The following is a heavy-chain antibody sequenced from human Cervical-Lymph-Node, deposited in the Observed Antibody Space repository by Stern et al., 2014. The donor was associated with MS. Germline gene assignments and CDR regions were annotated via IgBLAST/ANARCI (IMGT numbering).Heavy chain of an antibody. CDR2: MHHSGTT. V-gene: IGHV4-31*03. J-gene: IGHJ3*02. D-gene: IGHD1-26*01. CDR3: ATIPPHIEGAAFEI. Sequence: QVQLQESGPGLVKPSQTLSLTCTASGVSVTSGGYYWTWNRQGPGKGLEWVGYMHHSGTTFYNPSLKGRVSISRDTSKNQFSLNLRSVIAADAAVYYCATIPPHIEGAAFEIWGQGTMVTVSS. CDR1: GVSVTSGGYY.